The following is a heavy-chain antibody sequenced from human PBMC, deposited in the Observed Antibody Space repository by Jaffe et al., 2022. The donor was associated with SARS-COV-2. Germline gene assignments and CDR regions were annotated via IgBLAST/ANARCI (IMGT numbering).Heavy chain of an antibody. D-gene: IGHD3-22*01. CDR3: ARAGSSYFDGSGSVVGYFDL. J-gene: IGHJ2*01. CDR1: GYTFITYY. CDR2: IDPSGGRT. V-gene: IGHV1-46*04. Sequence: QVQLVQSGAEVKKPGASVKVSCKASGYTFITYYMQWVRQVPGQGLEWMGIIDPSGGRTSYAQKLSGRVTMTRDTSTSTVYMELSSLRSEDTAVYYCARAGSSYFDGSGSVVGYFDLWGRGTLVTVSS.